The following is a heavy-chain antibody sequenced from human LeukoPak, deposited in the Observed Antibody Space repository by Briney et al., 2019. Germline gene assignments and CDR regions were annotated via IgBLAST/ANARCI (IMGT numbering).Heavy chain of an antibody. J-gene: IGHJ6*03. Sequence: SETLSLTCAVYGGSFSSYYWGWIRQPPGKGLEWIGSIYYSGSTYYNPSLKSRVTISVDTSKNQFSLKLSSVTAADTAVYYCARVGDSSSWPRYYYYYYMDVRGKGTTVTVSS. V-gene: IGHV4-39*07. CDR2: IYYSGST. CDR1: GGSFSSYY. D-gene: IGHD6-13*01. CDR3: ARVGDSSSWPRYYYYYYMDV.